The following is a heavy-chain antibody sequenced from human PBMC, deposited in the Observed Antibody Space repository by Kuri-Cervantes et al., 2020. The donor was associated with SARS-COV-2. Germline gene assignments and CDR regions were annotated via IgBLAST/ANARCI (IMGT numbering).Heavy chain of an antibody. CDR3: ARESVDYGDYVGPWRFGQEGEYYYYGMDV. CDR2: ISAYNGNT. CDR1: GYTFTSYG. D-gene: IGHD4-17*01. J-gene: IGHJ6*01. V-gene: IGHV1-18*01. Sequence: ASVKVSCKASGYTFTSYGISWVRQAPGQGLEWMGWISAYNGNTNYAQKLQGRVTMTTDTSTSTAYMELRSLRSDDTAVYYCARESVDYGDYVGPWRFGQEGEYYYYGMDVWGQGTTVTCAS.